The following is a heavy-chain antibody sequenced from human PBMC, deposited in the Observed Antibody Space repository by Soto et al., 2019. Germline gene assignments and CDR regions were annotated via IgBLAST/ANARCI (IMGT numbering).Heavy chain of an antibody. CDR3: ARASAVSAYYYYGMDV. CDR2: ISGSAGST. Sequence: QPGGSLRLSCAGSGFTFSSYVINWVRQAPGKGLEWVSGISGSAGSTYYADSVKGRFTISRDNSRNTVYLQISSLRAEDAAVYYCARASAVSAYYYYGMDVWGQGTTVTVPS. D-gene: IGHD2-8*01. V-gene: IGHV3-23*01. J-gene: IGHJ6*02. CDR1: GFTFSSYV.